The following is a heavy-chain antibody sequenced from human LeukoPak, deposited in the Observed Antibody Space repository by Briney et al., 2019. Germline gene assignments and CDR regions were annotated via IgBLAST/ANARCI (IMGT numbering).Heavy chain of an antibody. D-gene: IGHD1-26*01. CDR1: GFTFSNAW. CDR3: TTGIVRIVKGAFDI. J-gene: IGHJ3*02. V-gene: IGHV3-15*01. CDR2: IKSKTDGGTT. Sequence: GGSLRLSRAASGFTFSNAWMSWVRQAPGKGLEWVGRIKSKTDGGTTDYAAPVKGRFTISRDDSKNTLYLQMNSLKAEDTAVYYCTTGIVRIVKGAFDIWGQGTMVTVSS.